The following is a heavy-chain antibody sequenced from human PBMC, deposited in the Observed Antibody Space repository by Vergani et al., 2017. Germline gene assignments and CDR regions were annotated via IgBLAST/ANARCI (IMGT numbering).Heavy chain of an antibody. CDR2: ISAYNGNT. Sequence: QVQLVQSGAEVKKPGASVKVSCKASGYTFTSYGISWVRQAPGQGLEWMGWISAYNGNTNDAQKLQGRATMTTDTSTSTAYMELRSLRSDDTAVYYCARDQPVVVGPAAMSYYYYGMDVWGQGTTVTVSS. V-gene: IGHV1-18*01. J-gene: IGHJ6*02. CDR3: ARDQPVVVGPAAMSYYYYGMDV. D-gene: IGHD2-2*01. CDR1: GYTFTSYG.